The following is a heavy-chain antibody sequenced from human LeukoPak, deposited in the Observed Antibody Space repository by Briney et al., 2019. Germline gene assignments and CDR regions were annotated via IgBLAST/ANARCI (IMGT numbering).Heavy chain of an antibody. J-gene: IGHJ4*02. D-gene: IGHD1-26*01. Sequence: ASVKVSCKASGYTFTNYYMNWVRQTPGQGLEWMGIINLNGGTTSYAQKFQGRVTMTRDMSTSTVYMELSRLRSDDTAVYYCARGLIVGATPVYWGQGTLVTVSS. CDR3: ARGLIVGATPVY. CDR1: GYTFTNYY. CDR2: INLNGGTT. V-gene: IGHV1-46*01.